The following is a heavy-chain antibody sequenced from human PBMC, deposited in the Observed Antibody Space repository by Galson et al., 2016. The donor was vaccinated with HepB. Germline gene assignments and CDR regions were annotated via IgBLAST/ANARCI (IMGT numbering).Heavy chain of an antibody. D-gene: IGHD3-22*01. Sequence: SLRLSCAASGFTFSNYAMSWVRLAPGKGLEWLSVISSSGLTTLYADSVKGRFTISRDLSKNTLFLRMISLRAEDTAVYYCAKPYSSDTSGYYFRSSPPDFFHNWGQGTLVTVSS. V-gene: IGHV3-23*01. CDR2: ISSSGLTT. J-gene: IGHJ4*02. CDR1: GFTFSNYA. CDR3: AKPYSSDTSGYYFRSSPPDFFHN.